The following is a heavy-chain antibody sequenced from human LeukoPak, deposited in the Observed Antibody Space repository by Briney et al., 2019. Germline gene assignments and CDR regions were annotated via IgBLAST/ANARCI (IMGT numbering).Heavy chain of an antibody. CDR1: GGTFSSYA. CDR3: ATGSYSSGWYGLG. J-gene: IGHJ4*02. V-gene: IGHV1-69*05. D-gene: IGHD6-19*01. CDR2: IIPIFGTA. Sequence: SVKVSCKASGGTFSSYAISWVRQAPGQGLEWMGRIIPIFGTANNAQKFPGRVTITTDESTTTAYMELSSLRSEDTAVYYCATGSYSSGWYGLGWGQGTLVTVSS.